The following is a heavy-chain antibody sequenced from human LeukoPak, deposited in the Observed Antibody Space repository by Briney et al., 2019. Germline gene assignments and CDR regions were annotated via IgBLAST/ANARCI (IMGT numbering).Heavy chain of an antibody. Sequence: SETLSLTCAVYGGSFSGYYWSWIRQPPGKGLEWIGSIYYSGSTYYNPSLKSRVTISVDTSKNQFSLKLSSVTAADTAVYYCARHNPQTTVTSLDYWGQGTLVTVSS. J-gene: IGHJ4*02. V-gene: IGHV4-34*01. CDR2: IYYSGST. CDR1: GGSFSGYY. CDR3: ARHNPQTTVTSLDY. D-gene: IGHD4-17*01.